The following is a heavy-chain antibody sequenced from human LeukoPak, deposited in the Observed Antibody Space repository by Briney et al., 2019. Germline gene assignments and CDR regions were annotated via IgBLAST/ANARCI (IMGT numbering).Heavy chain of an antibody. V-gene: IGHV3-23*01. J-gene: IGHJ4*02. CDR3: AKRYYDFPLDY. Sequence: GGSLRLSCAASGFTFSIYAMNWVRKAPGKGLEWVSSISANGGETHYADSVKGRFTISRDNSKNTLYLQINNPRVEDTAVYYCAKRYYDFPLDYWGQGTLVTVSS. CDR1: GFTFSIYA. D-gene: IGHD3-3*01. CDR2: ISANGGET.